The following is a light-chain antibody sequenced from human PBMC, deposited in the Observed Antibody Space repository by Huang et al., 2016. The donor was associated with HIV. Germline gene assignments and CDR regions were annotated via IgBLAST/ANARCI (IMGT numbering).Light chain of an antibody. CDR3: QHHAGSSYT. V-gene: IGKV3-20*01. CDR1: QSVDSNY. J-gene: IGKJ2*01. Sequence: EIVLTQSPGTLSLSPGERATLSCRASQSVDSNYLAWYHQNTGQAPRLLIYGASRRATGIPDRVSGSGSGTDFTLTISRLEPEDFAVYYCQHHAGSSYTFGQGTKVEIK. CDR2: GAS.